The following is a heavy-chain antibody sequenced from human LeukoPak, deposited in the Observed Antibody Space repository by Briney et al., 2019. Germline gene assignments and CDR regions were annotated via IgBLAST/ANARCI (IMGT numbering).Heavy chain of an antibody. CDR2: IYYSGST. J-gene: IGHJ3*02. V-gene: IGHV4-30-4*08. CDR1: GGSISSGDYY. Sequence: SQTLSLTCTVSGGSISSGDYYWRWIRQPPGTGLEWIGYIYYSGSTYYNPSLKSRVTISVDTSKNQFSLKLSSVTAADTAVYYCARESQFNAFDIWGQGTMVTVSS. CDR3: ARESQFNAFDI.